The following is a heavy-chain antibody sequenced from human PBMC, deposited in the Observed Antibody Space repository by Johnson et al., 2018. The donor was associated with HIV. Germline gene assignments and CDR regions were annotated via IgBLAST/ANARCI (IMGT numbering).Heavy chain of an antibody. Sequence: EKLVESGGGLVQHGGSLRLSCAASGFIFSRSWMHWVRQVPGKGLVWVPRSNSDGRRTTYADSVKGRFTISSDKAKNTLHLQMNSLRAEDTAVYYCARAWGMITFGGVIPRKALDIWGQGTMVTVSS. V-gene: IGHV3-74*02. CDR1: GFIFSRSW. CDR3: ARAWGMITFGGVIPRKALDI. D-gene: IGHD3-16*02. J-gene: IGHJ3*02. CDR2: SNSDGRRT.